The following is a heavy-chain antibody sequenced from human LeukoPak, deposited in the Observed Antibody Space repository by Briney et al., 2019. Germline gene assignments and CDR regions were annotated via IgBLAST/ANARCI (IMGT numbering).Heavy chain of an antibody. J-gene: IGHJ4*02. CDR3: ARALAVATFDY. CDR2: IYYSGST. V-gene: IGHV4-59*01. CDR1: GGSISSYY. Sequence: SETLSLTCTVSGGSISSYYWSWNRQPPGKGLEWIGYIYYSGSTNYNPSLKSRVTISVDTSKNQFSLKLSSVTAADTAVYYCARALAVATFDYWGQGTLVTVSS. D-gene: IGHD6-19*01.